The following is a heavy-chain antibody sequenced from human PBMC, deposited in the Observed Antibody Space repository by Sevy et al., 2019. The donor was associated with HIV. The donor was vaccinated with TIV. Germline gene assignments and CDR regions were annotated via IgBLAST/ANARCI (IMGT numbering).Heavy chain of an antibody. Sequence: GGSLRLSCAASGLTLTTTGMRWVRQAAGKGLEWVAGVTSDGTTSYADSGRDRFTVSRDNSKNTLYLQLNSLRADDTAVFYCAGGDTTMITDLDYWGQGTLVTVSS. CDR1: GLTLTTTG. V-gene: IGHV3-23*01. CDR3: AGGDTTMITDLDY. J-gene: IGHJ4*02. CDR2: VTSDGTT. D-gene: IGHD3-16*01.